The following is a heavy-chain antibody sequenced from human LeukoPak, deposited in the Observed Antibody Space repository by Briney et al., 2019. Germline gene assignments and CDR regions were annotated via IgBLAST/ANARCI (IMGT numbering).Heavy chain of an antibody. Sequence: PGGSLRLSCAASGFTFSRYWMSWVRQAPGKELEWVVNIKEDGSDKYYVDSVKGRFTISRDNSKNSLYLQMNSLRAEDTAVYYCARVITVYNDYEEVAEYFQHWGQGTLVIVSS. J-gene: IGHJ1*01. V-gene: IGHV3-7*01. D-gene: IGHD4-17*01. CDR1: GFTFSRYW. CDR3: ARVITVYNDYEEVAEYFQH. CDR2: IKEDGSDK.